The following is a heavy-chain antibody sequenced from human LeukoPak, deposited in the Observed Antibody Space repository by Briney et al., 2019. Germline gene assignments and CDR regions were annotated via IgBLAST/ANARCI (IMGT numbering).Heavy chain of an antibody. J-gene: IGHJ6*02. D-gene: IGHD6-13*01. CDR3: ARLASSSWPLYYYYGMDV. V-gene: IGHV1-8*01. CDR1: GYTFTSYD. CDR2: MNPNNGNT. Sequence: ASVKVSCKASGYTFTSYDINWVRQATGQGLERMGWMNPNNGNTGYAQKFQGRVTMTRSTSISTAYMELSSLRSEDTAVYYCARLASSSWPLYYYYGMDVWGQGTTVTVSS.